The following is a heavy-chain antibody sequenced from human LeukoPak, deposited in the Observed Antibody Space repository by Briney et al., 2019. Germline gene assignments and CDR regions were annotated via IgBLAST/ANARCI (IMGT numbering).Heavy chain of an antibody. CDR3: ARVVSWQLLDY. D-gene: IGHD6-6*01. V-gene: IGHV3-7*01. J-gene: IGHJ4*02. CDR2: IKQDGSEK. Sequence: PGGSLRLSCAASGFPFSNNWMSWVRQAPGKGLEWVANIKQDGSEKYYVDSVKGRFTISRDNAKNSLSLQMNSLRAEDTAVYYCARVVSWQLLDYWGQGTLVTVSS. CDR1: GFPFSNNW.